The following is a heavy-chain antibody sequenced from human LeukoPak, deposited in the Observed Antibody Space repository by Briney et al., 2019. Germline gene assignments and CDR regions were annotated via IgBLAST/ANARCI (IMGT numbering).Heavy chain of an antibody. V-gene: IGHV3-23*01. D-gene: IGHD6-6*01. CDR3: AKDSSSSGFDY. J-gene: IGHJ4*02. CDR2: IGGSATNT. CDR1: GFTFTNYA. Sequence: GGSLRLSCAASGFTFTNYAMSWVRQAPGKGLEWVSGIGGSATNTYYADSVKGRFTISRDNSKNTLYLQMNSLRAEDTAVYYCAKDSSSSGFDYWGQGTLVTVSS.